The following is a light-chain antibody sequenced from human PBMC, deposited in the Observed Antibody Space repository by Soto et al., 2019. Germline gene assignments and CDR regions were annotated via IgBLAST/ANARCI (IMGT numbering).Light chain of an antibody. V-gene: IGLV2-11*01. CDR2: DVT. CDR1: SSDVGGYNF. CDR3: CSYAGSYSYV. J-gene: IGLJ1*01. Sequence: QSVLTQPRSVSVSPGQSVTISCTGTSSDVGGYNFVSWYQQHPGKAPKLLTYDVTKRPSGVPDRFSGSKSGNTASLIISGLQAEDEADYYCCSYAGSYSYVFGNGTKVTVL.